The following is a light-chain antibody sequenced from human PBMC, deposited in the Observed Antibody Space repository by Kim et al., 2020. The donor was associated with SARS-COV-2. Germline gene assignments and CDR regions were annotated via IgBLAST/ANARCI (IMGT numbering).Light chain of an antibody. CDR3: QQYSSSPGT. CDR1: QSVSSNY. V-gene: IGKV3-20*01. Sequence: EIVLTQSPGTLSLSPGERATLSCRASQSVSSNYLAWYQQKPGQAPRLLIYGSSSWASGIPDRFSGSGSGTDFTLTITRLEPEDVAVYYCQQYSSSPGTFGQGTKVDIK. CDR2: GSS. J-gene: IGKJ1*01.